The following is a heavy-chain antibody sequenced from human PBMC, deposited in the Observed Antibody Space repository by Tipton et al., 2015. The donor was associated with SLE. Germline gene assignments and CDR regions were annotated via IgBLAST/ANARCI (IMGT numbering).Heavy chain of an antibody. V-gene: IGHV6-1*01. CDR2: TCYRSKWYS. D-gene: IGHD2-2*01. J-gene: IGHJ4*02. CDR1: GDSVSTNSAA. Sequence: GLVKPSQTLSLTCAISGDSVSTNSAAWTWIRQSPSRGLEWLGRTCYRSKWYSDYAVSVKSRITINPDTSKNQFSLQLNSVTPEDTAVYYCARVWGTGSRGVDYWGQGTLVTVSS. CDR3: ARVWGTGSRGVDY.